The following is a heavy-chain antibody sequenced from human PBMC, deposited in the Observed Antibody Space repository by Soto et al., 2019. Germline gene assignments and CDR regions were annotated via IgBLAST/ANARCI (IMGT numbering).Heavy chain of an antibody. CDR2: IYYSGST. D-gene: IGHD4-17*01. Sequence: QVQLQESGPGLVKPSEPLSLTCTVSGGSISSYYWSWIRQPPGKGLEWIGYIYYSGSTNYNPSLKSLVTIAVDTSKNQFSLKLSSVTAADTAVYYCASRYGGTLDYWGQGTLVTVSS. V-gene: IGHV4-59*08. CDR3: ASRYGGTLDY. CDR1: GGSISSYY. J-gene: IGHJ4*02.